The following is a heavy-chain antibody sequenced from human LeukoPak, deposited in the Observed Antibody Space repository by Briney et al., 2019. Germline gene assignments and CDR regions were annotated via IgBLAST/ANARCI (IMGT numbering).Heavy chain of an antibody. J-gene: IGHJ4*02. Sequence: GGSLRLSCAASGFTFSSYWMSWVRQAPGKGLEWVANIKQDGSEKYYVDSVKGRFTISRDNAKNSLYLQMNSLRAEDTAVYYCARSSRRYDSSGYYYGYWGQGTLVTVSS. CDR3: ARSSRRYDSSGYYYGY. CDR1: GFTFSSYW. V-gene: IGHV3-7*01. D-gene: IGHD3-22*01. CDR2: IKQDGSEK.